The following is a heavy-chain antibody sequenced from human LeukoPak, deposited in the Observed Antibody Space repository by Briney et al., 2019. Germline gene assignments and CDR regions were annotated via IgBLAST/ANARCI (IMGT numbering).Heavy chain of an antibody. D-gene: IGHD2-21*02. V-gene: IGHV3-30*03. CDR1: GFTFSSYG. J-gene: IGHJ4*02. CDR2: ISYDGSNK. CDR3: AAGLIMVTAFDY. Sequence: GRSLRLSCAASGFTFSSYGMPWVRQAPGKGLEWVAVISYDGSNKYYADSVKGRFTISRDNSKNTLYLQMNSLRAEDTAVYYCAAGLIMVTAFDYWGQGTRVTVSS.